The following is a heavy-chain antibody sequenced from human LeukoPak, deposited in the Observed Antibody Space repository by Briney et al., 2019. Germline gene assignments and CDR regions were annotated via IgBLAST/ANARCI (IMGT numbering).Heavy chain of an antibody. Sequence: PGGSLRLSCAASGFTFSSYAMHWVRQAPGKGLEYVSAISSNGGSTYYANSVKGRFTISRDNSKNTLYLQMGSLRAEGMAVYYCARGGRGYSYGSLDYWGQGTLVTVSS. CDR1: GFTFSSYA. D-gene: IGHD5-18*01. V-gene: IGHV3-64*01. CDR3: ARGGRGYSYGSLDY. J-gene: IGHJ4*02. CDR2: ISSNGGST.